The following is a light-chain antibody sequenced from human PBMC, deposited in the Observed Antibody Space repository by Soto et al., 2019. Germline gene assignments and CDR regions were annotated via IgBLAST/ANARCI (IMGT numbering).Light chain of an antibody. CDR3: QQGFSTRA. J-gene: IGKJ2*01. V-gene: IGKV1-39*01. CDR2: SAS. CDR1: HSIGSY. Sequence: DIHWTQSPSSLSASVGDRVTITCRASHSIGSYLNWYLQQPGKAPKLLIYSASSLQSGVPSRFSGSGSGTDFTLTISSLQPEDFATYYCQQGFSTRAFGQGTKVDIK.